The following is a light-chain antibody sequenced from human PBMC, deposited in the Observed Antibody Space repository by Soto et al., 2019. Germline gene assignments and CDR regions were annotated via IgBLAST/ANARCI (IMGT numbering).Light chain of an antibody. J-gene: IGLJ1*01. CDR3: TSFTTTSTYV. CDR1: SSDVGAYNY. Sequence: SALTQPASVSGSPGQSISISCTGTSSDVGAYNYVSWYQQHPGKAPKLLIYEVNNRPSGVSYRFSGSKSGNTASLTISGLQAEDEADYYCTSFTTTSTYVCGTGTKLTVL. CDR2: EVN. V-gene: IGLV2-14*01.